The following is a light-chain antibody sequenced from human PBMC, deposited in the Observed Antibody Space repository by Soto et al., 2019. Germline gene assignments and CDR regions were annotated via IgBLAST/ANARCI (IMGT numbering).Light chain of an antibody. CDR3: QQNFRVTPLT. V-gene: IGKV1-39*01. Sequence: DIQMTQSPSSLSASVGDTVTISCRASRSIRAYLNWYQHKPGKAANLLIYGATTLHSGVPSRFSGGGSGQDFSLPISSLQPADYVTYYCQQNFRVTPLTFGGGTKVEI. CDR1: RSIRAY. J-gene: IGKJ4*01. CDR2: GAT.